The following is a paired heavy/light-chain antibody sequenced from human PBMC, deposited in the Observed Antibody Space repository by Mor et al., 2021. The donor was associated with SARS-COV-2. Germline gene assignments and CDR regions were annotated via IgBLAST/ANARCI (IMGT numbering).Heavy chain of an antibody. CDR3: ARGRAPTIFGVVIGRTYGMDV. Sequence: QVQLQQWGAGLLKPSETLSLTCAVYGGSFSGYYWSWIRQPPGKGLEWIGEINHSGSTNYNPSLKSRVTISVDTSKNQFSLKLSSVIAADTAVYYCARGRAPTIFGVVIGRTYGMDVWGQGTTVTVSS. J-gene: IGHJ6*02. D-gene: IGHD3-3*01. CDR2: INHSGST. CDR1: GGSFSGYY. V-gene: IGHV4-34*01.
Light chain of an antibody. Sequence: QSALTQPPSVSGSPGQSVTISCTGTSSDVGSYNRVSWYQQPPGTAPKLMIYEVSNRPSGVPDRFSGSKSGNTASLTISGLQAEDEADYYCSSYTSSNRVFGGGTKLTVL. V-gene: IGLV2-18*02. CDR3: SSYTSSNRV. J-gene: IGLJ2*01. CDR2: EVS. CDR1: SSDVGSYNR.